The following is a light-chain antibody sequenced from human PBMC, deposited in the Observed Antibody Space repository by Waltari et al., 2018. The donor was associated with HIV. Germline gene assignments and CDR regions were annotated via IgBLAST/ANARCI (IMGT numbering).Light chain of an antibody. CDR1: SSDVGGHNS. CDR3: SSYTANSRI. CDR2: DVS. V-gene: IGLV2-14*03. J-gene: IGLJ2*01. Sequence: QSALTQPASVSGSLGQSITIACPGTSSDVGGHNSVSWYQQHPGKAPNLLISDVSNRPSGVSNRFSGSKSGNTASLTISGLQAEDEADYYCSSYTANSRIFGGGTRLTVL.